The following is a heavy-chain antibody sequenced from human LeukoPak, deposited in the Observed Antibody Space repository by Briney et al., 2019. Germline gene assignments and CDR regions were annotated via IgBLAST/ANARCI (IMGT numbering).Heavy chain of an antibody. J-gene: IGHJ4*02. Sequence: SETLSLTCTVSGGSISSYYWNWIRQPAGKGLEWIGRIHTSGSTNYNPSLKSRVTVSVDTSKNQFSLKLSSVTAADTAVYYCARNSRGYYRPLYYFDYWGQGTLVTVSS. D-gene: IGHD3-3*01. V-gene: IGHV4-4*07. CDR3: ARNSRGYYRPLYYFDY. CDR1: GGSISSYY. CDR2: IHTSGST.